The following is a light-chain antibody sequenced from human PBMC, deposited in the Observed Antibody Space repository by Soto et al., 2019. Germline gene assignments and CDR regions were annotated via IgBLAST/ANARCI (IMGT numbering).Light chain of an antibody. Sequence: QSVLTQPASVSGSPGQSIALSCTGTSSDVGSYNLVSWYQQYPGKVPKLLISEGGKRPSGISNRFSGSKSGNTASLTISGLQAEDEADYYSWSFAHYTIYVFGTGTNVTVL. CDR1: SSDVGSYNL. J-gene: IGLJ1*01. V-gene: IGLV2-23*01. CDR3: WSFAHYTIYV. CDR2: EGG.